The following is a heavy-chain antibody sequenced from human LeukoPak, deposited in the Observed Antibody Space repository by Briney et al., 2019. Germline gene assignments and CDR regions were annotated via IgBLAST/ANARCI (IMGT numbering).Heavy chain of an antibody. V-gene: IGHV3-7*01. J-gene: IGHJ4*02. D-gene: IGHD3-22*01. CDR1: GFTFSSYW. CDR2: IKEDGSEK. Sequence: GGSLRLSCAASGFTFSSYWMSWVRQAPGKGLEWVANIKEDGSEKYYVDSVKGRFTISRDNGRNSLYLQMNSLRAEDTAVYYCARDADLYDSSGYYEYWGQGTLVTVSS. CDR3: ARDADLYDSSGYYEY.